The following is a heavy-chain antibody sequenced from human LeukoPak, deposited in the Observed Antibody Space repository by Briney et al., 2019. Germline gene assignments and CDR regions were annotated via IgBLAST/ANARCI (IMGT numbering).Heavy chain of an antibody. J-gene: IGHJ6*03. V-gene: IGHV3-21*01. D-gene: IGHD6-25*01. CDR3: ARDLAAGGMDV. CDR2: ISSSSSYI. CDR1: GFTFSSYS. Sequence: GGSLRLSCAASGFTFSSYSMNWVRQAPGKGLEWVSSISSSSSYIYYADSVKGRFTISRDNAKNSLYLQMNSLRAEDTAVYYCARDLAAGGMDVWGKGTTVTVSS.